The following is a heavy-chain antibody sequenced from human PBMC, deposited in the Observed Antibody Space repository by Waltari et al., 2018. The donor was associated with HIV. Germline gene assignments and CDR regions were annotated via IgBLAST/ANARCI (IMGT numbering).Heavy chain of an antibody. J-gene: IGHJ4*02. V-gene: IGHV4-59*01. CDR3: ARDDGRVLTGGAGFDY. CDR1: GGPISSYY. Sequence: QVQLQESGPGLVKPSETLSLTCTVSGGPISSYYWSWIRQPLGKGLEWIGYIYYSGSTNYNPSLKSRVTISVDTSKNQFSLKLSSVTAADTAVYYCARDDGRVLTGGAGFDYWGQGTLVTVSS. D-gene: IGHD7-27*01. CDR2: IYYSGST.